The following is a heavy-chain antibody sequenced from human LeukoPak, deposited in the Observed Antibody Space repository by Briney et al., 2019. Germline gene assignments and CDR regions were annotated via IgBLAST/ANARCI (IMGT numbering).Heavy chain of an antibody. D-gene: IGHD2-2*01. CDR1: GGSISSGSYY. Sequence: PSETLSLTCTASGGSISSGSYYWSWIRQPAGKGLESIGRIYTSGSTNYNPSLKSRATISVDTSKNQFSLKLSSVTAADTAVYYCARGLLPAAMFWFDPWGQGTLVTVSS. CDR2: IYTSGST. V-gene: IGHV4-61*02. CDR3: ARGLLPAAMFWFDP. J-gene: IGHJ5*02.